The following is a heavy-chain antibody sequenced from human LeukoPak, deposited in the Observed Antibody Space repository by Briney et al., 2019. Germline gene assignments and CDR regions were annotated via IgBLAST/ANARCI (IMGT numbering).Heavy chain of an antibody. V-gene: IGHV1-2*02. D-gene: IGHD2-8*01. CDR2: INPNSGAT. J-gene: IGHJ4*02. Sequence: ASVKVSCQASGYTLTGYYIHWVRQAPGQGLEWMGTINPNSGATSYAQKFKGRVTMTRDTSISTAYMELSRLTSDDTAVYFCASLLRVSDAKWGQGTLVTVSS. CDR1: GYTLTGYY. CDR3: ASLLRVSDAK.